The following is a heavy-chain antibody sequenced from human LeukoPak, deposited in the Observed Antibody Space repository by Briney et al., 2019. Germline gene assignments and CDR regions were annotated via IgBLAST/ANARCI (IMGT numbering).Heavy chain of an antibody. V-gene: IGHV4-39*01. J-gene: IGHJ3*02. CDR2: IYYSGST. CDR3: ARHAHFRLWLLRRAFDI. D-gene: IGHD5-18*01. CDR1: GGSISSSSYY. Sequence: SETLSLTCTVSGGSISSSSYYWGWIRQPPGKGLEWIGSIYYSGSTYYNPSLKSRVTISVDTSKNQFSLKLSSVTAADTAVYYCARHAHFRLWLLRRAFDIWGQGTMVTVSS.